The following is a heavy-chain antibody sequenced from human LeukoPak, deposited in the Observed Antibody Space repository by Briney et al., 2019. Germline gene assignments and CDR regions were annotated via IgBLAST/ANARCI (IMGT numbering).Heavy chain of an antibody. J-gene: IGHJ4*02. CDR3: ATDRGYSTFDY. Sequence: GGSLRLSCAASGFTFSSYAMSWVRQAPGKGLEWVANINQDGRTINYGDPVKGRFTISRDNARNSLYLQMTSLRVEDTALYYCATDRGYSTFDYWGQGTLVTVSS. CDR1: GFTFSSYA. D-gene: IGHD6-13*01. V-gene: IGHV3-7*01. CDR2: INQDGRTI.